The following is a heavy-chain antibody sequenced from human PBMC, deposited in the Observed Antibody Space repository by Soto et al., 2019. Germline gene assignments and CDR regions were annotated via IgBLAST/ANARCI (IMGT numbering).Heavy chain of an antibody. V-gene: IGHV4-4*02. CDR2: IFHSGST. J-gene: IGHJ6*02. CDR3: ARVVGGYYYGLDV. D-gene: IGHD2-2*01. CDR1: GGSISSSNW. Sequence: QVQLQESGPGLVKPSGTLSLTCAVSGGSISSSNWWSWVRQPPGKGLEWIGEIFHSGSTNYNPSLKRPVTISVGKSKTQFSLKLSSVTAADTAVYYCARVVGGYYYGLDVGGQGNTVTVSS.